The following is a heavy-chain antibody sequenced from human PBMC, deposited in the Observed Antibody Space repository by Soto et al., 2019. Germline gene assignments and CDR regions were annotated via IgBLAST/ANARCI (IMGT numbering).Heavy chain of an antibody. CDR3: ARSISLPACADNWFDP. D-gene: IGHD2-2*01. J-gene: IGHJ5*02. CDR2: IHSDGAK. CDR1: GFSLSNAGSG. V-gene: IGHV2-26*01. Sequence: SGPTLVNPTETLTLTCTVSGFSLSNAGSGVSWIRQPPGKALEWLAHIHSDGAKTYSSSLQSRLTISLDYSRSQVVLTLTKLDPMDTATYYCARSISLPACADNWFDPSGPGTPLTVSS.